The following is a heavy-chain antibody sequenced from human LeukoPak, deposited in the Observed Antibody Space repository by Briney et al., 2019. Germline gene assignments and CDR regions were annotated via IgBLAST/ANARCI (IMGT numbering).Heavy chain of an antibody. V-gene: IGHV3-9*01. Sequence: GGSLRLSCAASGFTFDDYAMHWVRQAPGKGLEWVSGISWNSGSIGYADSVKGRFTISRDNAKNSTYLQMNSLRAEDTALYYCAKDTEAYSSSWQFDYWGQGTLVTVSS. CDR3: AKDTEAYSSSWQFDY. D-gene: IGHD6-13*01. CDR1: GFTFDDYA. CDR2: ISWNSGSI. J-gene: IGHJ4*02.